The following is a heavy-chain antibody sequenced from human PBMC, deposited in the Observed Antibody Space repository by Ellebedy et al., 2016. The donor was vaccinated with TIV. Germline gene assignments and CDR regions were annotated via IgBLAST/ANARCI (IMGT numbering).Heavy chain of an antibody. CDR2: ISSSSSYI. CDR1: GFTFSSYS. D-gene: IGHD3-9*01. V-gene: IGHV3-21*01. CDR3: ARDQDDILTANYYYGMDV. J-gene: IGHJ6*02. Sequence: GESLKISCAASGFTFSSYSMNWVRQAPGKGLEWVSSISSSSSYIYYADSVKGRFTISRDNAKNSLYLQMNSLRAEDTAVYYCARDQDDILTANYYYGMDVWGQGTTVTVSS.